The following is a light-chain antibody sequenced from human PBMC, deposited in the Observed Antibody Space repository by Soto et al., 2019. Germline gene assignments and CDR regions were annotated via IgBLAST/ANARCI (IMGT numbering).Light chain of an antibody. CDR2: GNT. Sequence: QSVLTQPPSVSGAPGQRVTISCTGSGSNIGAGYDVHWYQQLPGTAPKLLIYGNTNRPSGVPDRFSGSKSGTSASLVITGLQAEDEADFYCQFYDSSLSGFVFGTGTKVTVL. J-gene: IGLJ1*01. CDR3: QFYDSSLSGFV. CDR1: GSNIGAGYD. V-gene: IGLV1-40*01.